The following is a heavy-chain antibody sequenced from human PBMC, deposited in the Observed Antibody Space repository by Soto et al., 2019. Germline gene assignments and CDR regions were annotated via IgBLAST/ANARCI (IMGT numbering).Heavy chain of an antibody. V-gene: IGHV3-30*03. J-gene: IGHJ6*02. D-gene: IGHD6-6*01. CDR3: ARATRIAARIFYYYYYGMDV. CDR1: GFTFSSYG. Sequence: GGSLRLSCAASGFTFSSYGTHWVRQAPGKGLEWVAVISYDGSNKYYADSVKGRFTISRDNSKNTLYLQMNSLRAEDTAVYYCARATRIAARIFYYYYYGMDVWGQGTTVTVSS. CDR2: ISYDGSNK.